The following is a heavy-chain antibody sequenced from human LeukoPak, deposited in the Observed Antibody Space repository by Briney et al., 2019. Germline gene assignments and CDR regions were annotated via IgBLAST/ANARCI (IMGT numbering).Heavy chain of an antibody. J-gene: IGHJ3*02. CDR3: ARRSCGTRSCVGHAFDI. Sequence: GESLKISCKGSGYSFTSYWIGWVRQMPGKGLEWMGIIYPGDSDTRYSPSFQGQVTISADKSISTAYLQWSSLKASDTAMYYCARRSCGTRSCVGHAFDIWGQGTMVTVSS. CDR2: IYPGDSDT. CDR1: GYSFTSYW. V-gene: IGHV5-51*01. D-gene: IGHD1-26*01.